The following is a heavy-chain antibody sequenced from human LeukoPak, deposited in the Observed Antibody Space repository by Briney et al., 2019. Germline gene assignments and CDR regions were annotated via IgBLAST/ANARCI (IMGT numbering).Heavy chain of an antibody. J-gene: IGHJ4*02. CDR1: GGSFSGYY. CDR2: INHSGST. V-gene: IGHV4-34*01. D-gene: IGHD3-22*01. CDR3: ARDRDSSGYYEYIDY. Sequence: SETLSLTCAVYGGSFSGYYRSWIRQPPGKGLEWIGEINHSGSTNYNPSLKSRVTISVDTSKNQFSLKLSSVTAADTAVYYCARDRDSSGYYEYIDYWGQGTLVTVSS.